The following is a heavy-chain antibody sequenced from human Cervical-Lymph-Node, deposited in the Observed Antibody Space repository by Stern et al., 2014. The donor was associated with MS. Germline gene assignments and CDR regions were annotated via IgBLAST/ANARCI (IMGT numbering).Heavy chain of an antibody. Sequence: QVQLGQSGAEVKKPGSSVRVSCKASGGNFSSYAISWVRQDPGQGMEWRGGIIPMLCTSNYAQKFQGRVTITADDSTTTAYMEVSSLRSEDTAVYYCASSVGELTPEAVWGQGTTVTVFS. CDR1: GGNFSSYA. J-gene: IGHJ6*02. V-gene: IGHV1-69*01. D-gene: IGHD3-10*01. CDR3: ASSVGELTPEAV. CDR2: IIPMLCTS.